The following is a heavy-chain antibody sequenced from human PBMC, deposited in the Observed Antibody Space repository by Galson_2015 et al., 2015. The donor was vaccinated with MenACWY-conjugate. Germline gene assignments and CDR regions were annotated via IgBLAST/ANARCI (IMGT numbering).Heavy chain of an antibody. J-gene: IGHJ5*02. D-gene: IGHD4-11*01. CDR3: ARRQFKAAAAAFDP. CDR2: IWPGESPT. Sequence: QSGAEVKKPGESLKISCKASGYSFSTYWIGWVRQMPGKGLVWMGFIWPGESPTMYSPSFQGQVTISVDKSIHTAHLQWRSLQASDSGFYFCARRQFKAAAAAFDPWGQGTLVTVSS. CDR1: GYSFSTYW. V-gene: IGHV5-51*01.